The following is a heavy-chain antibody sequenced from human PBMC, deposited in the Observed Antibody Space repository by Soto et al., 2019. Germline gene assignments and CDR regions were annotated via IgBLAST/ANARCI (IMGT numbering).Heavy chain of an antibody. CDR1: GGSINGGSYS. CDR2: MYHTGRT. CDR3: ARVTPATPYYAMDV. J-gene: IGHJ6*02. D-gene: IGHD2-2*02. Sequence: QLQLQESGPGLLKPSQTLSLTCVVSGGSINGGSYSWSWIRQPPGKGLEWLGYMYHTGRTYYNPSLSGRATISVDRSKNQYFLNLTSVTAADTAVYYCARVTPATPYYAMDVWGQGTTVTVSS. V-gene: IGHV4-30-2*01.